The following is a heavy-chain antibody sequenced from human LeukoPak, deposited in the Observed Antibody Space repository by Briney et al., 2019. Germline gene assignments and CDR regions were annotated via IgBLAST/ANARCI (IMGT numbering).Heavy chain of an antibody. J-gene: IGHJ4*02. CDR2: IYSSGST. CDR3: GYSGYDFPFDY. CDR1: EFSVSANY. Sequence: GGSLRLSCAASEFSVSANYMSWVRQAPGKGLEWVSVIYSSGSTFYADSVKGRFTISRHNSRNTLYLQMNSLRAEDTAVYYCGYSGYDFPFDYWGQGTLVTVSS. V-gene: IGHV3-53*04. D-gene: IGHD5-12*01.